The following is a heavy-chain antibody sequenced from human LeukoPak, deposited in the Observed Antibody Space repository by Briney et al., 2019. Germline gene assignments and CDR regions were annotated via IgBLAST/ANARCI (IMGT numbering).Heavy chain of an antibody. CDR2: IYTSGST. D-gene: IGHD4-11*01. Sequence: SETLSLTCTVSGGSVNSGNYYWTWIRQPAGKGLEWIGRIYTSGSTNYNPSLKSRVIMSVDTSRNHFSLKLSSVTAADTAVYYCARDNDYLNWFDPWGQGTLVTVSS. V-gene: IGHV4-61*02. J-gene: IGHJ5*02. CDR1: GGSVNSGNYY. CDR3: ARDNDYLNWFDP.